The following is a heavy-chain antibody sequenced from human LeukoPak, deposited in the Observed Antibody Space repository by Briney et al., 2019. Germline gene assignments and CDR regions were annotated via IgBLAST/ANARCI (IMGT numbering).Heavy chain of an antibody. CDR2: NYNTWSI. J-gene: IGHJ4*02. Sequence: RSSDTQTLTCSVSGGSIGSDHYYWAWIRQPPGKGLERIGGNYNTWSISYDPSLKSVVNMSRDTVKNQFSLEVSSVGSPDTGVYYCARNMASVIRAGYFDFWGQGTLVTVSS. V-gene: IGHV4-39*01. CDR3: ARNMASVIRAGYFDF. D-gene: IGHD3-3*01. CDR1: GGSIGSDHYY.